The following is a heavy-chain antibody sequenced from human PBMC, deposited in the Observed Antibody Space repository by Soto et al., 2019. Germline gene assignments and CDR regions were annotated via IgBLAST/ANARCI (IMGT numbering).Heavy chain of an antibody. Sequence: GGSLRLSCAASGFTFDTYWMSWVRQAPGKGLEWVANIKGDESERYYVDSVKGRFTISSDNAKNSLFLQMNSLRADDTAVYYCGKGGNYRGRAFDIWGQGTMVTVSS. D-gene: IGHD1-7*01. CDR1: GFTFDTYW. J-gene: IGHJ3*02. V-gene: IGHV3-7*01. CDR3: GKGGNYRGRAFDI. CDR2: IKGDESER.